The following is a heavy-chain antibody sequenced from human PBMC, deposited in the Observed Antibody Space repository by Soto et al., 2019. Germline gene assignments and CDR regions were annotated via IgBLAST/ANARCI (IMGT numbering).Heavy chain of an antibody. CDR1: GFSLSTSGVG. J-gene: IGHJ5*02. V-gene: IGHV2-5*02. CDR2: IYWDDDR. CDR3: AHIRSGWGGFDP. Sequence: QITLKESGPTLVKPTQTLTLTCTFSGFSLSTSGVGLGWIRQPPGKALEWLTVIYWDDDRRYSPSLKGSLTITKDTSKNQEVLTMTNMDPVDTGTYYCAHIRSGWGGFDPWGQGTLVTVSS. D-gene: IGHD6-19*01.